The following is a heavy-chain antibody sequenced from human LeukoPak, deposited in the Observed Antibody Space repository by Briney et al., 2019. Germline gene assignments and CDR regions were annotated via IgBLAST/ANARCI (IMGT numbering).Heavy chain of an antibody. V-gene: IGHV3-23*01. CDR3: AREGLSFGITGTTIDY. CDR2: ISGGGGST. CDR1: GFTFTSYS. Sequence: GGSLRLSCAASGFTFTSYSMNWVRQAPGKGLEWVSTISGGGGSTYYADSVKGRFTISRDNAKNSLYLQMNSLRAEDTAVYYCAREGLSFGITGTTIDYWGQGTLVTVSS. J-gene: IGHJ4*02. D-gene: IGHD1-20*01.